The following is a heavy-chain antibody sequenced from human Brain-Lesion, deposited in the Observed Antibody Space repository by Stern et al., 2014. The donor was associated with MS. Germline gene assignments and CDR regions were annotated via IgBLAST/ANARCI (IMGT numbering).Heavy chain of an antibody. V-gene: IGHV1-8*01. Sequence: VQLVQSGAEVKKPGASGKVSCKASGYTFSSYDITWVRQASGHGLEWMGWMNPYSGNTGYAKKFRGRVSMPSAPPISTVYMELTSLTSDDTAFYFWARAVRNQLLSKYWGQGTRVPVPP. J-gene: IGHJ4*02. CDR1: GYTFSSYD. CDR2: MNPYSGNT. CDR3: ARAVRNQLLSKY. D-gene: IGHD2-2*01.